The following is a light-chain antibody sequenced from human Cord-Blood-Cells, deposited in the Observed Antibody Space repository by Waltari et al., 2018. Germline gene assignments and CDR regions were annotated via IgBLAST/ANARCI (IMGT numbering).Light chain of an antibody. CDR3: QQSYSTPLT. V-gene: IGKV1-39*01. CDR1: QSISSY. Sequence: DIQMPQSPSSLSASVGDRVTITCRASQSISSYLNWYQQKPGKAPKLLIYAASSLQSGVPSRFSGSGAGTDFTLTISSLQPEGFATYYCQQSYSTPLTFGGGTKVEIK. CDR2: AAS. J-gene: IGKJ4*01.